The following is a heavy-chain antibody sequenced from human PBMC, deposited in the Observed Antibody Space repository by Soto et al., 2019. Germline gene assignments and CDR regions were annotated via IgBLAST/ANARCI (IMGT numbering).Heavy chain of an antibody. D-gene: IGHD1-1*01. V-gene: IGHV3-30*04. CDR2: ISYEGRNT. CDR3: ARVTPGNNLYYFSGLDV. CDR1: GFTFDTYG. Sequence: QVHLVESGGGVAQPGRSLRLSCVASGFTFDTYGIHWVSQAPGKGLQWVALISYEGRNTYYAASVRGRFTISRDNSKNTLYLQINALRPDDTGVYYCARVTPGNNLYYFSGLDVWGRGTSVTVSS. J-gene: IGHJ6*02.